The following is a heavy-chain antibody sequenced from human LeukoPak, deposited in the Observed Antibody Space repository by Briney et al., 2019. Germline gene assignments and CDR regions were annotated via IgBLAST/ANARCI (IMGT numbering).Heavy chain of an antibody. V-gene: IGHV3-48*04. D-gene: IGHD1-26*01. Sequence: GGSLRLSCAASGFTFSSYSMNWVRQAPGKGLEWVSYISSSGSTIDYADSVKGRFTISRDNAKNSLYLQMNSLRAEDTAVYYCARGELSAFDYWGQGTLVTVSS. CDR3: ARGELSAFDY. CDR1: GFTFSSYS. J-gene: IGHJ4*02. CDR2: ISSSGSTI.